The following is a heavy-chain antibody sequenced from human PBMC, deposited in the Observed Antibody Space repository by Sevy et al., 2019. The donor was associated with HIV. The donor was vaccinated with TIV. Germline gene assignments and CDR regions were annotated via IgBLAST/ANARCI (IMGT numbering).Heavy chain of an antibody. Sequence: GGSLRLSCAASGFTFSSYGMHWVRQAPGKGLEWVAFIRYDGSNKYYAHSVKGRFTISRDNSKNTLYLQMNSLRAEDTAVYYCAKDRGPRYCSSTSCYAWGMDVWGQGTTVTVSS. J-gene: IGHJ6*02. CDR3: AKDRGPRYCSSTSCYAWGMDV. D-gene: IGHD2-2*01. V-gene: IGHV3-30*02. CDR1: GFTFSSYG. CDR2: IRYDGSNK.